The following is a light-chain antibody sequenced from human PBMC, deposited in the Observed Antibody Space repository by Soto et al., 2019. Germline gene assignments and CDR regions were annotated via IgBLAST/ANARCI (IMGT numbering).Light chain of an antibody. Sequence: DIQMTQSPSSLSASVGDRVTITCRASQDIGKDLGWYQQRPGKAPKRLIYAASSLQSGVPSRFSGSGSGTEFILTINSLQPEDFATYYCLQHNNYPRAVGQGTEVEIK. CDR3: LQHNNYPRA. CDR2: AAS. V-gene: IGKV1-17*01. J-gene: IGKJ1*01. CDR1: QDIGKD.